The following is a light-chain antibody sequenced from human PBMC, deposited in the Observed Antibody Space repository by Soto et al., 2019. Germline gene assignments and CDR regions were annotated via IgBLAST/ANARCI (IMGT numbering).Light chain of an antibody. V-gene: IGKV1-5*03. Sequence: DIQMTQSPSTLSASVGDRVTITCRASQNINSWLAWYQQKPGKAPKLLIHKASSLESGVPSRFSGRESGTEFTLTITCLQPDDFAIYYCQQYDTYPWTFGQGTKVEIK. J-gene: IGKJ1*01. CDR2: KAS. CDR1: QNINSW. CDR3: QQYDTYPWT.